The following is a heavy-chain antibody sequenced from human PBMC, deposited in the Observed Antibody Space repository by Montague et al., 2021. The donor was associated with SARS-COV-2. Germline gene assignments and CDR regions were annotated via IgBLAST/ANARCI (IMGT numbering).Heavy chain of an antibody. Sequence: TLSLTCTVSGGSISSGGYYWSWIRQHPGKGLEWIGYIYYSGSTYYNPSLKSRVTISVDTSKNQFSLKLSSVTAADTAVYYCARARTRITMIVVFIDAFDIWGQGTRVTVSS. J-gene: IGHJ3*02. D-gene: IGHD3-22*01. CDR2: IYYSGST. V-gene: IGHV4-31*03. CDR3: ARARTRITMIVVFIDAFDI. CDR1: GGSISSGGYY.